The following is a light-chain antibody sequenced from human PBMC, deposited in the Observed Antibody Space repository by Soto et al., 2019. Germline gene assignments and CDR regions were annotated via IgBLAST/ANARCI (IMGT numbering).Light chain of an antibody. Sequence: QSALTQPASVSGSPGLSIAISCTGTSRDVGGYNSVSWYQQQPGKVPKLMIYDVSNRPSGVSNRFSGSKSGNMASLTISGLHAEDEGYYYCSSDTTGGSYVFGTGTKLTVL. CDR3: SSDTTGGSYV. V-gene: IGLV2-14*01. J-gene: IGLJ1*01. CDR1: SRDVGGYNS. CDR2: DVS.